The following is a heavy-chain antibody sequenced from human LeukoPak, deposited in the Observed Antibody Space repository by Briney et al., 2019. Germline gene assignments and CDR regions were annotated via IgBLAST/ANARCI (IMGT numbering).Heavy chain of an antibody. CDR2: INHSGST. Sequence: PSETLSLTCAVYGGSFSSYYWSWIRQPPWKGLEWIGEINHSGSTNYNPSLKSRVTISVDTSKNQFSLKLSSVTAADTAVYYCARVAGPLDYWGQGTLVTVSS. V-gene: IGHV4-34*01. CDR3: ARVAGPLDY. J-gene: IGHJ4*02. D-gene: IGHD6-13*01. CDR1: GGSFSSYY.